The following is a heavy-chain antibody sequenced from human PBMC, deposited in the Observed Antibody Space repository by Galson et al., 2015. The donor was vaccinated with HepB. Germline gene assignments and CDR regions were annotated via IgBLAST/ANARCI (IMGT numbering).Heavy chain of an antibody. D-gene: IGHD2-15*01. J-gene: IGHJ4*02. CDR2: IRSKTYGGTT. Sequence: SLRLSCAASGFTFGDYAMSWFRQAPGKGLEWVGFIRSKTYGGTTEHAAAVKGRFTVSRDDSKSIAYLQMSSLRTGATAVYYCAREEDCSGTSCHSVWGQGTLVTVSS. CDR1: GFTFGDYA. CDR3: AREEDCSGTSCHSV. V-gene: IGHV3-49*03.